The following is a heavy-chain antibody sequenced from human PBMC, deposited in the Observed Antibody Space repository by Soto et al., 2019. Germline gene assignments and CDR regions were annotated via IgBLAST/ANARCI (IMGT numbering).Heavy chain of an antibody. V-gene: IGHV4-59*01. CDR3: ARVGVVPAASYYYGMDV. CDR2: IYYSGST. J-gene: IGHJ6*02. D-gene: IGHD2-2*01. Sequence: QVQLQESGPGLVKPSETLSLTCTVSGGSISSYYWSWIRQPPGKGLEWIGYIYYSGSTNYNPSLKSRVTISVDTSKNQFSLKLSSVTAADTAVYYCARVGVVPAASYYYGMDVWGQGTTVTVSS. CDR1: GGSISSYY.